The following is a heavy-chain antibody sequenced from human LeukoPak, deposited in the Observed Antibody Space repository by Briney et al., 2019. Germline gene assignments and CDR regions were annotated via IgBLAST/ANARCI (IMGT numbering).Heavy chain of an antibody. CDR3: SKTHRWEDKFYNS. J-gene: IGHJ4*02. D-gene: IGHD1-26*01. Sequence: GECLKISCAYTFSNTWGGWVRQLPGQGMGWMGLIYVGDSQTRYSHSLQGQITMSADKSDKIAYLQWINMKGSNTAMYYCSKTHRWEDKFYNSWGQGTLVTVSS. CDR2: IYVGDSQT. V-gene: IGHV5-51*03. CDR1: YTFSNTW.